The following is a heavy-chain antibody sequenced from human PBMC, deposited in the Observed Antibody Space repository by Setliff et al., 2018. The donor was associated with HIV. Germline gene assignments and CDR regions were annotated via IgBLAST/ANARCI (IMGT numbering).Heavy chain of an antibody. CDR1: GYSTSSGYY. Sequence: PSETLSLTCAVSGYSTSSGYYWGWIRQPPGKGLQWIGSIYHSGGTYYNPSLKRRVTMSVDTSKNQFSLTLTSVTAADTAVYYCARDFVHLTNYYDSDRYVYWGQGTLVTVSS. D-gene: IGHD3-22*01. V-gene: IGHV4-38-2*02. CDR2: IYHSGGT. CDR3: ARDFVHLTNYYDSDRYVY. J-gene: IGHJ4*02.